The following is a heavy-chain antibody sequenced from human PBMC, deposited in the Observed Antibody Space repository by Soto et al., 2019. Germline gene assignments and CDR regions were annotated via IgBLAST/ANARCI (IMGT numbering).Heavy chain of an antibody. D-gene: IGHD6-19*01. V-gene: IGHV3-72*01. J-gene: IGHJ6*02. Sequence: EVQLVESGGGLVQPGGSLRLSCAASGLIFSDYHMDWVRQAPGKGLEWVGRIRRKANSYTTEYAGSVKGRFTISRDDSKNFLYLQMNSLKSEDTAVYYCAMLGGWSGGSSGMDVWGQGTTVTVSS. CDR2: IRRKANSYTT. CDR3: AMLGGWSGGSSGMDV. CDR1: GLIFSDYH.